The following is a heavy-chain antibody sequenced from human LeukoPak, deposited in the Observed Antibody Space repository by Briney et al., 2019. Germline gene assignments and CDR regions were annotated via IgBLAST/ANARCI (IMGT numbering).Heavy chain of an antibody. J-gene: IGHJ4*02. D-gene: IGHD2-15*01. V-gene: IGHV3-66*01. Sequence: TGGSLRLSCTVSGFTVSSNYMAWVRQAPGKGLEWISAIYNDAYYADSAKGRFIVSRDNSKNMVFLQMNSLRTEDTVSYYCARDRFCTGGSCYGWLDYWGQGTVVTVSS. CDR3: ARDRFCTGGSCYGWLDY. CDR1: GFTVSSNY. CDR2: IYNDA.